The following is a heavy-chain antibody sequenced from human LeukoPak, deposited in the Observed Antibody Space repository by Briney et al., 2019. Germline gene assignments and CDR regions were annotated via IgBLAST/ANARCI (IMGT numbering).Heavy chain of an antibody. CDR3: ARDGYYDSSGYYSCAFDI. CDR1: GFTFSSYS. Sequence: GGSLRLSCAASGFTFSSYSMNWVRQAPGKGLEWVSSISGSSSYIYYADSVKGRFTISRDNAKNSLYLQMNSLRAEDTAVYYCARDGYYDSSGYYSCAFDIWGQGTMVTVSS. D-gene: IGHD3-22*01. J-gene: IGHJ3*02. CDR2: ISGSSSYI. V-gene: IGHV3-21*01.